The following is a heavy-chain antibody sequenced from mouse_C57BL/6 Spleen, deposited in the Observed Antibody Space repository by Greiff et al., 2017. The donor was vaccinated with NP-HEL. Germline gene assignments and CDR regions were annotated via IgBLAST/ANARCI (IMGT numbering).Heavy chain of an antibody. CDR1: GFNIKDYY. Sequence: VHVKQSGAELVRPGASVKLSCTASGFNIKDYYMHWVKQRPEQGLEWIGRIDPEDGDTEYAPKFQGKATMTADTSSNTAYLQLSSLTSEDTAVYYCTTHYGSSSWFAYWGQGTLVTVSA. D-gene: IGHD1-1*01. V-gene: IGHV14-1*01. J-gene: IGHJ3*01. CDR2: IDPEDGDT. CDR3: TTHYGSSSWFAY.